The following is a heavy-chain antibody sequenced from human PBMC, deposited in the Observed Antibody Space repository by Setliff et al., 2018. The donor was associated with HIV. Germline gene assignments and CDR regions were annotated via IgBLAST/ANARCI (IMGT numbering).Heavy chain of an antibody. CDR3: ARRAYCSSTTCFDN. CDR1: GFTFRIYS. J-gene: IGHJ4*02. CDR2: ISGSRT. V-gene: IGHV3-21*01. D-gene: IGHD2-2*01. Sequence: GGSLRLSCAASGFTFRIYSMNWVRQAPGKGLEWVSSISGSRTYYADSLKGRFTISRDTSKNTLYLQMNSLRAEDTAVYYCARRAYCSSTTCFDNWGRGTLVTVSS.